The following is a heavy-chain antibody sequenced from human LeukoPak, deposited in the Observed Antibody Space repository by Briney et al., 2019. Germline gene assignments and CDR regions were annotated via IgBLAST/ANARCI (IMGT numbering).Heavy chain of an antibody. V-gene: IGHV3-7*01. Sequence: GGSLRLSCAASGITFSNEWMSWVRQAPGKGLEWVANIKEDGSEKYYVDAVKGRFTISRDNAKNSLYLLMNSLRVEDAAVYYCVAGGAFDIWGQGTMVTVSS. D-gene: IGHD3-16*01. CDR2: IKEDGSEK. CDR3: VAGGAFDI. J-gene: IGHJ3*02. CDR1: GITFSNEW.